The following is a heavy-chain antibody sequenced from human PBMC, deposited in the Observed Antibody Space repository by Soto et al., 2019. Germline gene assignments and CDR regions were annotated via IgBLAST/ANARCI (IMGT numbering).Heavy chain of an antibody. D-gene: IGHD7-27*01. J-gene: IGHJ4*02. CDR1: GGSFSGHY. CDR2: INHSGST. CDR3: ARGRPPGY. V-gene: IGHV4-34*01. Sequence: SSETLSLTCDVYGGSFSGHYWSWIRQPPGKGLEWIGEINHSGSTNYNPSLKSRVTISVDTSKNQFSLKLSSVTAADTAVYYCARGRPPGYWGQGTLVTVSS.